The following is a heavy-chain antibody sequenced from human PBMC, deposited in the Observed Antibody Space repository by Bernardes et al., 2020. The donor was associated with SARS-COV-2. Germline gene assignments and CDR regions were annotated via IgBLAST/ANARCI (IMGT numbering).Heavy chain of an antibody. CDR2: IYGDGITT. D-gene: IGHD4-17*01. Sequence: GGSLILSCAASGFTFRSYWMHWVRQAPGKGLVWVSRIYGDGITTSYADSVKGRFTISRDNAKNTLYLQMNSLRAEDTAVFYCARSYGDYRTDWYFDLWGRGTLVTVSS. CDR1: GFTFRSYW. CDR3: ARSYGDYRTDWYFDL. V-gene: IGHV3-74*01. J-gene: IGHJ2*01.